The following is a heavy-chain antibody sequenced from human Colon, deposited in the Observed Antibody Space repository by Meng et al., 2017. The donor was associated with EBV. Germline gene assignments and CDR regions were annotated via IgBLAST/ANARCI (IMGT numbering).Heavy chain of an antibody. V-gene: IGHV4-31*03. D-gene: IGHD6-19*01. CDR1: GGSVSSGGYY. CDR3: ARVSSGWDYFDY. CDR2: IYYSGST. Sequence: QLQESGPGLVKPSQTLSLTCTVSGGSVSSGGYYWTWIRQHPGKGLEWFGHIYYSGSTFYNPSLKRRVIISIDTSKNQFSLNLRSVTAADTAVYYCARVSSGWDYFDYWGQGTLVTVSS. J-gene: IGHJ4*02.